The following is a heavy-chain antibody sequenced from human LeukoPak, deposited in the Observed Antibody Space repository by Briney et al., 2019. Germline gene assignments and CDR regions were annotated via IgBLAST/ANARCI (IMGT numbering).Heavy chain of an antibody. V-gene: IGHV3-7*01. CDR1: GFTFSSYW. CDR2: IEQDGSEK. CDR3: AKRGIYQNWFDP. Sequence: GGSLRLSCAASGFTFSSYWMSWVRQAPGKGLEWVANIEQDGSEKYYVDSVKGRFTISRDNAKSSLYLQMNSLRAEDTAVSYCAKRGIYQNWFDPWGQGTLVTVSS. J-gene: IGHJ5*02. D-gene: IGHD2-2*01.